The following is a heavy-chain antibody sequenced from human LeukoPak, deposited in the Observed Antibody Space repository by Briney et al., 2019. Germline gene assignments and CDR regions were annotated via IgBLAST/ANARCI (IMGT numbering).Heavy chain of an antibody. J-gene: IGHJ4*02. CDR1: GGSISSYY. D-gene: IGHD1-26*01. V-gene: IGHV4-59*01. CDR2: IYYSGTT. Sequence: SETLSLTCTVSGGSISSYYWSWIRQPPGKGLEWIGYIYYSGTTDYNPSLKSRVTISVDTSNNQFSLKVSSVTAADTAVYYCARSSGAYRSFDYWGQGTLLPVSS. CDR3: ARSSGAYRSFDY.